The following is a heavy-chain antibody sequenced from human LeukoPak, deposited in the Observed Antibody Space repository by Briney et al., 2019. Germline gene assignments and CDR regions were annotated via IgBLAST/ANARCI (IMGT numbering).Heavy chain of an antibody. CDR1: GFTFSSDA. CDR3: ARDGPGGGATIAGFDY. CDR2: VSGNGGST. J-gene: IGHJ4*02. D-gene: IGHD3-16*01. Sequence: GGSLRLSCAASGFTFSSDAMSWVRQAPGKGLEWVSAVSGNGGSTYYADSVKGRFTISRDNSKNTLYLQMNSLRAEDTAVYYCARDGPGGGATIAGFDYWGQGTLVTVSS. V-gene: IGHV3-23*01.